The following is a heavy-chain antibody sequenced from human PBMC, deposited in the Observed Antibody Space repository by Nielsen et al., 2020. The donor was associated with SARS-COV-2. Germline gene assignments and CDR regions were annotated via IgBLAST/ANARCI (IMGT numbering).Heavy chain of an antibody. V-gene: IGHV2-70*11. Sequence: SGPTLVKPTQTLTLTCTFSGFSLSTSGMCVSWIRQPPGKALEWLARIDWDDDKYYSTSLKTRLTISKDTSKNQVVLTMTNMDPVDTATYYCARARYYDSSGYYLDYWGQGTLVTVSS. D-gene: IGHD3-22*01. CDR1: GFSLSTSGMC. CDR2: IDWDDDK. CDR3: ARARYYDSSGYYLDY. J-gene: IGHJ4*02.